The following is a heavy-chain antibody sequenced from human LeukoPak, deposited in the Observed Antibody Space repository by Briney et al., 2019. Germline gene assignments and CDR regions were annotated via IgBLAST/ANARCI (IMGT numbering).Heavy chain of an antibody. D-gene: IGHD4-23*01. CDR2: ISSSGDTI. CDR1: GFTFSDYY. V-gene: IGHV3-11*04. J-gene: IGHJ4*02. CDR3: ASPLTPYGGNSGNWRY. Sequence: GGSLRLSCAASGFTFSDYYMSWIRQAPGKGLEWVSYISSSGDTIYYADSVKGRFTISRDNAKNSLYLQMNSLRAEDTAVYYCASPLTPYGGNSGNWRYWGQGTLVTVSS.